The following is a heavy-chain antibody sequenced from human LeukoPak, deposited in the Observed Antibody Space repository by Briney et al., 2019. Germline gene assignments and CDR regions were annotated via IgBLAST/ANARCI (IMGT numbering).Heavy chain of an antibody. D-gene: IGHD6-6*01. CDR3: ANEFQLAPYYFDY. CDR2: ISGSGGST. J-gene: IGHJ4*02. Sequence: GRSLRLSCAASGFTFDDYAMHWVRQAPGKGLEWVSAISGSGGSTYYADSVKGRFTISRDNSKNTLYLQMNSLRAEDTAVYYCANEFQLAPYYFDYWGQGTLVTVSS. V-gene: IGHV3-23*01. CDR1: GFTFDDYA.